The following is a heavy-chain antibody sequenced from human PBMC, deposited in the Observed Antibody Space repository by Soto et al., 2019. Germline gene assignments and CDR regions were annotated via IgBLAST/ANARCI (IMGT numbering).Heavy chain of an antibody. Sequence: QVQLVQSGAEVKKPGSSVKVSCKASGGTFSSYAISWVRQAPGQGLEWTGGIIPIFGTATYARKFQGRVTITPDESTSKAYMELSSLRSEDTAVYYCATRWVRVDYYYGMDVWGQGATVAVS. V-gene: IGHV1-69*01. J-gene: IGHJ6*02. CDR2: IIPIFGTA. D-gene: IGHD2-15*01. CDR3: ATRWVRVDYYYGMDV. CDR1: GGTFSSYA.